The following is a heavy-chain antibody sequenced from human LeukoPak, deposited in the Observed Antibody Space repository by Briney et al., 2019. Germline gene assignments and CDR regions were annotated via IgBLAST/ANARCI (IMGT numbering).Heavy chain of an antibody. CDR3: AKDPRGYSSGWYDRYYFDY. V-gene: IGHV3-23*01. CDR2: ISGSGATT. D-gene: IGHD6-19*01. Sequence: GGSLRLSCAASGFTFSTYAMSWVRQAPGKGLEWVSAISGSGATTYYTDSVKGRFTISRDNSQNTLYLQMISLRAEDTAVYYCAKDPRGYSSGWYDRYYFDYWGQGTLVTVSS. CDR1: GFTFSTYA. J-gene: IGHJ4*02.